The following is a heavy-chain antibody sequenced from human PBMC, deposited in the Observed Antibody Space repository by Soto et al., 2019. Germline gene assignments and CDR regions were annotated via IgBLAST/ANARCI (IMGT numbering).Heavy chain of an antibody. D-gene: IGHD3-22*01. CDR2: IYYSGST. CDR1: GGSVSSGSYY. J-gene: IGHJ4*02. V-gene: IGHV4-61*01. Sequence: SETLSLTCTVSGGSVSSGSYYWSWIRQPPGKGLEWIGYIYYSGSTNYNPSLKSRVTISVDTSKNQFSLKLSSVTAADTAVYSCARVDYDSSGCVFDYWGQGTLVTVSS. CDR3: ARVDYDSSGCVFDY.